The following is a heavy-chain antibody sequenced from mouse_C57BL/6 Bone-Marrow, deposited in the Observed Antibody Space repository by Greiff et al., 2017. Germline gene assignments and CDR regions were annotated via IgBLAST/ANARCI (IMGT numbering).Heavy chain of an antibody. V-gene: IGHV1-69*01. CDR2: IDPSDSYT. J-gene: IGHJ3*01. CDR3: ARDMYYGSSWFAY. Sequence: VQLQQPGAELVMPGASVKLSCKASGYTFTSYWMHWVKLRPGQGLEWIGEIDPSDSYTNYNQQFKGKSTLTVDKSASTAYMQLSSLTSDDSAVYYFARDMYYGSSWFAYWGQGTLVTVSA. D-gene: IGHD1-1*01. CDR1: GYTFTSYW.